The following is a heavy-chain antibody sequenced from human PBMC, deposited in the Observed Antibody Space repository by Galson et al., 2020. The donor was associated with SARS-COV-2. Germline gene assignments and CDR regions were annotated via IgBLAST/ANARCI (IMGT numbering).Heavy chain of an antibody. CDR1: GFTFSSYS. CDR2: ISSSSSYI. D-gene: IGHD5-18*01. J-gene: IGHJ2*01. CDR3: ARDWIHTASYWYFDL. V-gene: IGHV3-21*01. Sequence: GESLKISCAASGFTFSSYSMNWVRQAPGKGLEWVSSISSSSSYIYYADSVKGRFTISRDNAKNSLYLQMNSLRAEDTAVYYCARDWIHTASYWYFDLWGRGTLVTVSS.